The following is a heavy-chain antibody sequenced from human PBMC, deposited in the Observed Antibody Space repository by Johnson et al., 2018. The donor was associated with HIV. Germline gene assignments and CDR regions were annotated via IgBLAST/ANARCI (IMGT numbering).Heavy chain of an antibody. V-gene: IGHV3-7*01. D-gene: IGHD3-22*01. CDR3: AKDQGTMTHAFDI. J-gene: IGHJ3*02. Sequence: VQLVESGGGVVQPGGSLRLSCAASGFTFNTYWMSWVRQAPGKGLEWVANIRQDGSEKYYVDSVTGRFTISRDNSKNTLYLQMNSLRAEDTAVYYCAKDQGTMTHAFDIWGQGTMVTVSS. CDR1: GFTFNTYW. CDR2: IRQDGSEK.